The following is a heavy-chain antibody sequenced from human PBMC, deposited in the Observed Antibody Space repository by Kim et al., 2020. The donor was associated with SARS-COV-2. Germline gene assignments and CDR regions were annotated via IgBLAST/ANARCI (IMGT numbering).Heavy chain of an antibody. D-gene: IGHD3-10*01. Sequence: GGSLRLSCAASGFTVSSNYMSWVRQAPGKGLEWVSVIYSGGSTYYADSVKGRFTISRDNSKNTLYLQMNSLRAEDTAVYYCARDHIATYYYGSGKKRPAYYYYGMDVWGQGTTVTVSS. V-gene: IGHV3-66*01. CDR1: GFTVSSNY. CDR3: ARDHIATYYYGSGKKRPAYYYYGMDV. J-gene: IGHJ6*02. CDR2: IYSGGST.